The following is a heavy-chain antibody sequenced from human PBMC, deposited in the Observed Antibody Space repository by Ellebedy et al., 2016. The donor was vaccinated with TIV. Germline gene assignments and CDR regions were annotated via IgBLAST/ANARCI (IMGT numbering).Heavy chain of an antibody. V-gene: IGHV5-51*01. D-gene: IGHD6-13*01. CDR1: GYSFTNYW. CDR2: IYPSDSDT. J-gene: IGHJ4*02. CDR3: AREEESGSSWFAY. Sequence: GESLKISCKASGYSFTNYWIGWVRQMPGKGLEWMGIIYPSDSDTRYSPSFQGQVTISPDKSINTAYLQWSSLKASDTAIYYCAREEESGSSWFAYWGRGTLVTVSS.